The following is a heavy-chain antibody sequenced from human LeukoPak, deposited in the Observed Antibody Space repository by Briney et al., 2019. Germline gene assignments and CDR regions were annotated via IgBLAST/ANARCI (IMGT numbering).Heavy chain of an antibody. D-gene: IGHD3-22*01. V-gene: IGHV4-59*01. CDR2: IYYSGST. CDR3: ARDRSPEGYYDSSHWDYYHGMDV. J-gene: IGHJ6*02. CDR1: GGSISNYY. Sequence: SETLSLTCTVSGGSISNYYWSWIRQPPGKGLEWIGDIYYSGSTNYNPSLKSRVTISVDTSKNQFSLNLSSVTAADTAMYYCARDRSPEGYYDSSHWDYYHGMDVWGQGTTVTVSS.